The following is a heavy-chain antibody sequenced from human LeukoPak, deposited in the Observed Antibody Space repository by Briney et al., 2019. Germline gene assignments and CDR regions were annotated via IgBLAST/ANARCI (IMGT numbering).Heavy chain of an antibody. J-gene: IGHJ4*02. CDR2: ISGYNGNT. V-gene: IGHV1-18*01. Sequence: ASVKVSCKASGYTFTSYGISWVRQAPGQGLEWMGWISGYNGNTIYAQKLQGRVSMTTDTSTSTAYMDLRSLRSDDTAVYYCARDYCNNPTCHTREFDYWGQGTLVTLSS. CDR1: GYTFTSYG. CDR3: ARDYCNNPTCHTREFDY. D-gene: IGHD2-21*02.